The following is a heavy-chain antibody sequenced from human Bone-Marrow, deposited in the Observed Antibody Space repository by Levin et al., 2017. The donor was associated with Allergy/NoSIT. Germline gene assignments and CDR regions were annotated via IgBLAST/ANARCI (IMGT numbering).Heavy chain of an antibody. Sequence: SQTLSLTCTVSGGSISSYYWSWIRQPAGKGLEWIGRIYTSGSTNYNPSLKSRVTMSVDTSKNQFSLKLSSVTAADTAVYYCAREDSSSPPEWDYFDYWGQGTLVTVSS. CDR3: AREDSSSPPEWDYFDY. CDR1: GGSISSYY. CDR2: IYTSGST. J-gene: IGHJ4*02. D-gene: IGHD6-6*01. V-gene: IGHV4-4*07.